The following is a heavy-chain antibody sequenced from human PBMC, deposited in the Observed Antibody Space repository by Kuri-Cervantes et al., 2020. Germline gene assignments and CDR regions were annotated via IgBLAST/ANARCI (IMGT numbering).Heavy chain of an antibody. D-gene: IGHD3-9*01. CDR1: GFTFSSSS. Sequence: GGSLRLSCTASGFTFSSSSMNWVRQAPGKGLEWLSYISTSGTTIYYADSVKGRFTISRDNAKNSLYLQMNSLRDEVTALYYCARDRGDDWALVGHWGQGTLVTVSS. V-gene: IGHV3-48*02. CDR2: ISTSGTTI. CDR3: ARDRGDDWALVGH. J-gene: IGHJ4*02.